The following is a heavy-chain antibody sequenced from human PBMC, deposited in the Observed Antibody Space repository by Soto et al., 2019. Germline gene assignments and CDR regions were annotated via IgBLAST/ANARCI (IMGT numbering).Heavy chain of an antibody. CDR2: IYYSGST. J-gene: IGHJ5*02. Sequence: SETLSLTXTVSGGSISSSSYYWGWIRQPPGKGLEWIGSIYYSGSTYYNPSLKSRVTISVDTSKNQFSLKLSSVTAADTAVYYCARPHYDILTGYPHNWFDPWGQGTLVTVSS. CDR1: GGSISSSSYY. V-gene: IGHV4-39*01. D-gene: IGHD3-9*01. CDR3: ARPHYDILTGYPHNWFDP.